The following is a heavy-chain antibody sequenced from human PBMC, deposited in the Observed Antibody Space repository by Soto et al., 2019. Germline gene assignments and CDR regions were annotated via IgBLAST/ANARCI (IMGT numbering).Heavy chain of an antibody. Sequence: SVKVSCKASGDVFRSYGINWVRQAPGQGLEWMGGIIPISGTTNYAQKFQGRVAITADESTDTVYMELSRLRSEDTAVYFCARVRCFNGLCHTADYGMDVWGEGTTVTVSS. V-gene: IGHV1-69*13. CDR2: IIPISGTT. J-gene: IGHJ6*04. CDR3: ARVRCFNGLCHTADYGMDV. D-gene: IGHD2-8*01. CDR1: GDVFRSYG.